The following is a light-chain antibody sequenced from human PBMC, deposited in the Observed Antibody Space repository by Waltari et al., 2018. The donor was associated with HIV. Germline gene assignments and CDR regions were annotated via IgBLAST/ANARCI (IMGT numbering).Light chain of an antibody. CDR1: SNNVGFQG. V-gene: IGLV10-54*01. CDR2: RND. CDR3: SAWDSSLNVWV. J-gene: IGLJ3*02. Sequence: QAGLTQPPSVSKGLRQTATLTCTGNSNNVGFQGAAWLQQYQGHPPKILSYRNDYRRAGIAERFSASRSGKTASLTITVLQPEDEADYYCSAWDSSLNVWVFGGGTKLTGL.